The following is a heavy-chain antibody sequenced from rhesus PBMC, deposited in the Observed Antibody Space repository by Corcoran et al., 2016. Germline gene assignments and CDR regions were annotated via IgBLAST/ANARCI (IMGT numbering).Heavy chain of an antibody. D-gene: IGHD4-29*01. J-gene: IGHJ2*01. V-gene: IGHV4S14*01. CDR1: GYSISSGYY. Sequence: QVQLQESGPGLVKPSETLSLTCAVSGYSISSGYYWGWIRQPPGTGLEWIGCIYGSGGSNYLNPSLKSRVTLSVDTSKNQFSPKLSSVTAADTAVYYCARVRAGSTYRYFDLWGPGTPITISS. CDR2: IYGSGGSN. CDR3: ARVRAGSTYRYFDL.